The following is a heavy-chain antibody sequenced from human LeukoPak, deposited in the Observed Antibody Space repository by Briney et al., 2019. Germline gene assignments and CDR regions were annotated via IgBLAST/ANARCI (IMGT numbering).Heavy chain of an antibody. Sequence: GGSLRLSCAASGFTFSSYSMNWVRQAPGKGLEWVSSISSSGSYIDYADSVKGRFTISRDNAKNSLYLQMNSLRAEDTAVYYCARVDSYGSDAFDIWGQGTMVTVSS. CDR1: GFTFSSYS. J-gene: IGHJ3*02. CDR3: ARVDSYGSDAFDI. CDR2: ISSSGSYI. D-gene: IGHD5-18*01. V-gene: IGHV3-21*01.